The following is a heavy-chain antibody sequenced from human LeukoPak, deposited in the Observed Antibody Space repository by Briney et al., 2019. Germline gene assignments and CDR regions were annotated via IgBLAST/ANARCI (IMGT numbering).Heavy chain of an antibody. CDR1: GGSFSNYI. CDR3: ASRNDILTGYYPNS. CDR2: IVPLFATP. J-gene: IGHJ4*02. Sequence: SVKVPCKTSGGSFSNYIITWVRQAPGQGLEWMGGIVPLFATPHYAQKYQGRLTIITDEPTSTAYMELSSLTSEDTAVYYCASRNDILTGYYPNSWGQGTLVVVSS. V-gene: IGHV1-69*05. D-gene: IGHD3-9*01.